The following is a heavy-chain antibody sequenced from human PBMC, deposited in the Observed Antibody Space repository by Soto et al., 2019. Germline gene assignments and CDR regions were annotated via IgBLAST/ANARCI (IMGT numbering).Heavy chain of an antibody. CDR3: ARDRGIAARFGMDV. J-gene: IGHJ6*02. CDR1: GFTFSSYW. V-gene: IGHV3-7*03. D-gene: IGHD6-6*01. CDR2: IKQDGSEK. Sequence: VGSLRLSCAAPGFTFSSYWMSWVRQAPGKGLEWVANIKQDGSEKYYVDSVKGRFTISRDNAKNSLYLQMNSLRAEDTAVYYCARDRGIAARFGMDVWGQGTTVTVSS.